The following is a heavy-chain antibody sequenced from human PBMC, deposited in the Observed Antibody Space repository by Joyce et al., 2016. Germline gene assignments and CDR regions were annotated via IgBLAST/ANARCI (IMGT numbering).Heavy chain of an antibody. CDR1: GLTVSSNY. V-gene: IGHV3-53*04. CDR2: IYSGGST. J-gene: IGHJ6*02. Sequence: EAQLVESGGGLVQPGGSLRLSCAASGLTVSSNYMSWVRQAPGEGLEWVSGIYSGGSTYYADSVKGRFTISRHNSKNTLYLQMNSLRAEDTALYYCARARSSEYYYAMDVWGQGTTVTVSS. CDR3: ARARSSEYYYAMDV.